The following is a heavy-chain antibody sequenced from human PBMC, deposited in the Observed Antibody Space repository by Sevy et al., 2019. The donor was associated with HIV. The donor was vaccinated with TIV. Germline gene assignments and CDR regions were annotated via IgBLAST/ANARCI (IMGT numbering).Heavy chain of an antibody. V-gene: IGHV3-23*01. CDR1: GFTFSSYA. Sequence: GGSLRLSCAASGFTFSSYAMSWVRQAPGKGLEWVSAISGSGGSTHYADSVKGRFTISRDNSKNTLYLQMNSLRAEDTAVYYCAKDRAKYSKNWFDPWGQGTLVNVSS. CDR3: AKDRAKYSKNWFDP. J-gene: IGHJ5*02. D-gene: IGHD5-18*01. CDR2: ISGSGGST.